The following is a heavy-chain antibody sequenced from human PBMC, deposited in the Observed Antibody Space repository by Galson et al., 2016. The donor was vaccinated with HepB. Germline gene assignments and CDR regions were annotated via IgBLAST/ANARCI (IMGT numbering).Heavy chain of an antibody. J-gene: IGHJ4*02. V-gene: IGHV1-2*02. CDR2: ISPKSGDT. D-gene: IGHD5-18*01. Sequence: SVKVSCKASGYSFTSYYMHWIRQAPGQGLEWMGWISPKSGDTKYVQKFQGRVTMTTDTSISTAYMEVRRLRSDDTAVYYGARGHRYSYVESWGQGTLVTVSS. CDR1: GYSFTSYY. CDR3: ARGHRYSYVES.